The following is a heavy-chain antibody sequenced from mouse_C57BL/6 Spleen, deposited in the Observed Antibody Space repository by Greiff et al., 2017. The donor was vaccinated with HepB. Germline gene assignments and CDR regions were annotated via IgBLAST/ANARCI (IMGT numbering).Heavy chain of an antibody. CDR1: GYTFTSYW. CDR3: ARCGNYAYYYAMDY. Sequence: QVQLKQPGTELVKPGASVKLSCKASGYTFTSYWMHWVKQRPGQGLEWIGNINPSNGGTNYNEKFKSKATLTVDKSSSTAYMQLSSLTSEDYAVYYCARCGNYAYYYAMDYWGQGTSVTVSS. CDR2: INPSNGGT. J-gene: IGHJ4*01. D-gene: IGHD2-1*01. V-gene: IGHV1-53*01.